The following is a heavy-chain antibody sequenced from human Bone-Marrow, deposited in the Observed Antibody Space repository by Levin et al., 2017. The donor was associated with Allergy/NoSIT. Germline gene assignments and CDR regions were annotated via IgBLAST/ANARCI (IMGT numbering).Heavy chain of an antibody. V-gene: IGHV2-5*02. CDR2: IYWDDDL. Sequence: SGPTLVKPKQTLTLTCTFSGFSLSTSGVGVGWIRQPPGKALEWLALIYWDDDLRYSPSLQSRLTITKDTSKNPVVLTMTNMAPADTVTYFGAHSQSLRPGLPGYNYGQFDFWGQGTLVIVSS. J-gene: IGHJ4*02. CDR3: AHSQSLRPGLPGYNYGQFDF. CDR1: GFSLSTSGVG. D-gene: IGHD5-18*01.